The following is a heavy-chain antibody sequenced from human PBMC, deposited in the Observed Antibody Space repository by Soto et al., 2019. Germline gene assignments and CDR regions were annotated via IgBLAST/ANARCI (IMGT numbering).Heavy chain of an antibody. J-gene: IGHJ4*02. D-gene: IGHD3-9*01. V-gene: IGHV4-30-2*01. CDR1: GGSISSGGYS. CDR3: GRLEGLATISYYFDY. CDR2: IYHSGST. Sequence: PSETLSLTCAVSGGSISSGGYSWSWIRQPPGKGLEWIGYIYHSGSTYYNPSLKSRVTISVDRSKNQFSLKLSSVTAADTAVYYCGRLEGLATISYYFDYWGQGALVTVSS.